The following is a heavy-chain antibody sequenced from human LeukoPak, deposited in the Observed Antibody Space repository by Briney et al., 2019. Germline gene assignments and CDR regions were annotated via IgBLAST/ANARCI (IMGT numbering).Heavy chain of an antibody. V-gene: IGHV4-34*01. CDR3: ARDQGAVALN. CDR1: GGSFSGYY. CDR2: IDHSGST. D-gene: IGHD6-19*01. J-gene: IGHJ4*02. Sequence: SETLSLTCAVYGGSFSGYYWSWIRQPPGKGLEWIGEIDHSGSTNYNPSLKSRVTISVDTSKNQFSLKLSSVTAADTAVYYCARDQGAVALNWGQGTLVTVSS.